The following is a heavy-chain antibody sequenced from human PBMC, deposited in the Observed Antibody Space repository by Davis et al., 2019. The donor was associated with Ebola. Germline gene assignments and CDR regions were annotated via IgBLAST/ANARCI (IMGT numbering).Heavy chain of an antibody. CDR2: IRQDGSEE. V-gene: IGHV3-7*03. D-gene: IGHD3-9*01. CDR3: ARVNAVTGYSRFDS. CDR1: GFTFSTYW. J-gene: IGHJ5*01. Sequence: GESLKISCVASGFTFSTYWMSWVRQAPGRGLEWLANIRQDGSEEQYVDSVKGRFTISRDNAKNSLYLRLNSLRAEDTALYHCARVNAVTGYSRFDSWGQGTLVTVSS.